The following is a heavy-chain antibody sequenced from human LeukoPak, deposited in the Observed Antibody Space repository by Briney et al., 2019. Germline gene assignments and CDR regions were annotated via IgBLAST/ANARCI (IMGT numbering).Heavy chain of an antibody. CDR2: ISSRSSYI. CDR3: ARGSGTHGEYYFDY. Sequence: PGGSLRLSCAASGFTFSSYSMNWVRQAPGKGLGWGSSISSRSSYIYYADSVKGRFTMSRDNAKNSLYLQMNSLRAEDTAVYYCARGSGTHGEYYFDYWGQGTLVTVSS. J-gene: IGHJ4*02. CDR1: GFTFSSYS. V-gene: IGHV3-21*01. D-gene: IGHD1-1*01.